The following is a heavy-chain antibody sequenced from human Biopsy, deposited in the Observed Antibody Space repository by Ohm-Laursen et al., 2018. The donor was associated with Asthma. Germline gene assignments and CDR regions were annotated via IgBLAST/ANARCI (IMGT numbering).Heavy chain of an antibody. CDR3: PKDVFPGWELRRGPDY. V-gene: IGHV3-30*18. D-gene: IGHD1-26*01. J-gene: IGHJ4*02. CDR2: ISFDGSNK. Sequence: RSLRLTCAASGFVFSQSGMHWVRQAPGKGLEWVAVISFDGSNKDYADSVKGRFTISRDNSKNTLHLEMNSLRVEDTAVYYCPKDVFPGWELRRGPDYWGQGTLVTVSS. CDR1: GFVFSQSG.